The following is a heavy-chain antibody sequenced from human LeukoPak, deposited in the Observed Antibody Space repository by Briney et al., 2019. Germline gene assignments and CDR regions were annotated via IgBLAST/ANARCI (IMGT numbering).Heavy chain of an antibody. V-gene: IGHV3-30*18. D-gene: IGHD6-13*01. Sequence: SGGSLTLSCAASGFTFSSYGMHWVRQAPGKGLEWVADISYDGSNKYYADSVKGRFTISRDNSKNTLYLQMNSLRAEDKAVYYCAKTLGLAAADWYFDLWGRGTLVTVSS. J-gene: IGHJ2*01. CDR3: AKTLGLAAADWYFDL. CDR2: ISYDGSNK. CDR1: GFTFSSYG.